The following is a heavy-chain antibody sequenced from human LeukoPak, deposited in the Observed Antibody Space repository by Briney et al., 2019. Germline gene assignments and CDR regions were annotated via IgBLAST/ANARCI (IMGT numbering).Heavy chain of an antibody. D-gene: IGHD5-18*01. CDR2: IYYSGST. Sequence: PSETLSLTCTVSGGSISSSSYYWGWIRQPPGKGLEWIGSIYYSGSTYYNPSLKSRVTISVDTSNNQFSLKLSSVTAADTAVYYCARYGIQLWQNFDYWGQGTLVTVSS. CDR3: ARYGIQLWQNFDY. J-gene: IGHJ4*02. V-gene: IGHV4-39*01. CDR1: GGSISSSSYY.